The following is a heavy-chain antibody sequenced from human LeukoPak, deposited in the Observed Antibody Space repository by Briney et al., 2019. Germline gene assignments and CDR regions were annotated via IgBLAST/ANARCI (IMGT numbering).Heavy chain of an antibody. Sequence: ASVTVSCKASGLSFSGSYIHCVRQAPGQGLEWMGWTKAKDGGTNYADNFEGRVTLTRDTSTNTAFMELTELNSDDTAVYFCTRARREQGYVYGADFFDSWGQGTLVIVS. D-gene: IGHD3-16*01. CDR3: TRARREQGYVYGADFFDS. CDR1: GLSFSGSY. CDR2: TKAKDGGT. J-gene: IGHJ4*02. V-gene: IGHV1-2*02.